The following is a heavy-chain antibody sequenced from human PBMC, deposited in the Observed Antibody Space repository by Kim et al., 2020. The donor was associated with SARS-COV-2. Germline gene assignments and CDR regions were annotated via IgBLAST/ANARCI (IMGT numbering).Heavy chain of an antibody. Sequence: SVKGRFTISRHNSKNTLYLQMNSLRAEDTAVYYCAKVTAVTRGFGVCDYWGQGTLVTVSS. V-gene: IGHV3-23*01. CDR3: AKVTAVTRGFGVCDY. D-gene: IGHD2-8*01. J-gene: IGHJ4*02.